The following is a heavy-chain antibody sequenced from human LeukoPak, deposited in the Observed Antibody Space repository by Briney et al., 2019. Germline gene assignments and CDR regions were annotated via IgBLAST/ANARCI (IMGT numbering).Heavy chain of an antibody. J-gene: IGHJ4*02. Sequence: GGSLRLSCAASGFTFSSYAMSWVRQAPGKGLDWVSAISGSGGSTYYADSVKGRFTISRDNSKNTLYLQMNSLRAEDTAVYYCAKAGVGATNWPFDYWGQGTLVTVSS. CDR1: GFTFSSYA. CDR3: AKAGVGATNWPFDY. CDR2: ISGSGGST. D-gene: IGHD1-26*01. V-gene: IGHV3-23*01.